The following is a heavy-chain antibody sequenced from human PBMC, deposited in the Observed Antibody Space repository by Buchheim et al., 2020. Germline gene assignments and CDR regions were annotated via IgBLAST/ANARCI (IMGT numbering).Heavy chain of an antibody. CDR2: ISGSGGTT. J-gene: IGHJ4*02. CDR1: GFTFRSYA. D-gene: IGHD2-15*01. V-gene: IGHV3-23*01. Sequence: EVQLLESGGGFVQPGGSLRLSCAASGFTFRSYAMSWVRQAPGRGLDWASVISGSGGTTYYADSVKGRFTISRDNSKNTLYLQMNSLRVEDTALYYCAKDPDPVYCSGGSCYANWGQGT. CDR3: AKDPDPVYCSGGSCYAN.